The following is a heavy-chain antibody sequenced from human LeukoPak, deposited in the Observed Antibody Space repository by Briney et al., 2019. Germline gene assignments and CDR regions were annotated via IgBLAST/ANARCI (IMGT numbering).Heavy chain of an antibody. D-gene: IGHD5-12*01. Sequence: SSVKVCCKASGGTFSSYAISWVRQAPGQGLEWMGGIIPIFGTANYAQKFQGRVTITTDESTSTAYMELSSLRSEDTAVYYCARVMTRVATSRDYWGQGTLVTVSS. CDR1: GGTFSSYA. CDR3: ARVMTRVATSRDY. CDR2: IIPIFGTA. V-gene: IGHV1-69*05. J-gene: IGHJ4*02.